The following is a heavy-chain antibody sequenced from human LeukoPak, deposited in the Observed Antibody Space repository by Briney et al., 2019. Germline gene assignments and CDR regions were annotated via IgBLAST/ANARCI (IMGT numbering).Heavy chain of an antibody. Sequence: GGSLRLSCAASGFTFSSYDIHWVRQPAGKGLEWVSTIGTTGDTLYPGSVQGRFTISRDNANNSLYLQMNSLRAGDTAVYYCARECRDSRCSEHQENYGLDVWGQGTTVTVSS. CDR1: GFTFSSYD. V-gene: IGHV3-13*01. CDR2: IGTTGDT. J-gene: IGHJ6*02. D-gene: IGHD2-21*01. CDR3: ARECRDSRCSEHQENYGLDV.